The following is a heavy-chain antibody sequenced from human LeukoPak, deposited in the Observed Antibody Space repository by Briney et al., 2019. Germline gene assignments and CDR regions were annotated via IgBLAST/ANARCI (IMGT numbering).Heavy chain of an antibody. CDR1: GYSISSGYY. Sequence: SETLSLTCAVSGYSISSGYYWGWIRQPPGKGLKWIGTIYRSGSTYYNPSLKSRVTLSVDTSKNQLSLRLRSVTAADTAVYYCARHYGDYTKPFDYWGQGTLVTVSS. CDR3: ARHYGDYTKPFDY. J-gene: IGHJ4*02. V-gene: IGHV4-38-2*01. CDR2: IYRSGST. D-gene: IGHD4-17*01.